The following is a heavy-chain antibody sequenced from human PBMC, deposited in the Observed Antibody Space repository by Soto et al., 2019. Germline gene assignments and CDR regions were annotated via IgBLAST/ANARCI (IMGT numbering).Heavy chain of an antibody. Sequence: ASVKVSCKASGGTFSSYAISWVRQAPGQGLEWMGGIIPIFGTANYAQKLQGRVTITADESTSTAYMELSSLRSEDTAVYYCARGIVVVPAATINYYYGMDVWGQGTTVTVSS. D-gene: IGHD2-2*01. J-gene: IGHJ6*02. CDR1: GGTFSSYA. CDR3: ARGIVVVPAATINYYYGMDV. V-gene: IGHV1-69*13. CDR2: IIPIFGTA.